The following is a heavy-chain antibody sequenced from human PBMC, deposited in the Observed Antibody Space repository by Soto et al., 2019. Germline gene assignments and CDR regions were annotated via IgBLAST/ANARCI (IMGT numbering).Heavy chain of an antibody. J-gene: IGHJ5*02. D-gene: IGHD3-10*01. CDR1: GFTFSDYY. Sequence: QVQLVESGGGLVKPGGSLRLSCAASGFTFSDYYMSWIRQAPGKGLEWVSYISSSGSTIYYADSVKGRFTISRDNAKNSLYLQMNSLRAEDTAVYYCARVGWTMVRGVIPTYNWFDPWGQGTLVTVSS. CDR2: ISSSGSTI. V-gene: IGHV3-11*01. CDR3: ARVGWTMVRGVIPTYNWFDP.